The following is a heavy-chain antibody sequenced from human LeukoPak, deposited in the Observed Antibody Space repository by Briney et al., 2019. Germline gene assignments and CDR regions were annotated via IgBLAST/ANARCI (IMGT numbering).Heavy chain of an antibody. Sequence: GGSLRLSCVVSGFTLSSYSMNWVRQAPGEGPEWISYISSSSSTIYYADSVKGRFTISRDNAMNSLYLQMNNLRVEDTAVYYCARGGTTVTTNWGQGTLVAVSS. D-gene: IGHD4-11*01. CDR2: ISSSSSTI. CDR3: ARGGTTVTTN. V-gene: IGHV3-48*01. J-gene: IGHJ4*02. CDR1: GFTLSSYS.